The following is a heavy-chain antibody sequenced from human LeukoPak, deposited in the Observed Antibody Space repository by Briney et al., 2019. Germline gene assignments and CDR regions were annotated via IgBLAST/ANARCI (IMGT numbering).Heavy chain of an antibody. V-gene: IGHV3-48*03. CDR3: ARFPPWNNFATLYYYYGMDV. CDR1: GFTFSSYE. D-gene: IGHD2-15*01. CDR2: ISSSGSTI. Sequence: GGSLRLSCAASGFTFSSYEMNWVRQAPGKGLEWVSYISSSGSTIYYADSVKGRFTISRDNAKNSLYLQMYSLRAEDTAVYYCARFPPWNNFATLYYYYGMDVWGQGTTVTVSS. J-gene: IGHJ6*02.